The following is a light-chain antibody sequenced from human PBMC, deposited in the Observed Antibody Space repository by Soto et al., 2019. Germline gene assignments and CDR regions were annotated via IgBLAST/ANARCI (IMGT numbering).Light chain of an antibody. V-gene: IGKV4-1*01. Sequence: DIVMTQSPDSLAVSLGERATINCKSSKNILYSSDNRNYLGWYQQKPGQPPKXXXSWASTRESGVPDRFSGSGSGTGFTLTISSLQDEDVAVYYCQQYYSSTLTFGGGTKVDIK. CDR2: WAS. J-gene: IGKJ4*01. CDR3: QQYYSSTLT. CDR1: KNILYSSDNRNY.